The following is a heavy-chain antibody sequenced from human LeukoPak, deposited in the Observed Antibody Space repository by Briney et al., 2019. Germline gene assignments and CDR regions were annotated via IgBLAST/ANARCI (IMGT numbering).Heavy chain of an antibody. J-gene: IGHJ3*02. CDR3: ARDSSRVVPRYYDFWSGYYHYIAFDI. D-gene: IGHD3-3*01. CDR1: GGSISSSNW. Sequence: SGTLSLTCAVSGGSISSSNWWSWVRQPPGKGLEWIGEIYHSGSTNYNPSLKSRVTISVDKSKNQFSLKLSSVTAADTAVYYCARDSSRVVPRYYDFWSGYYHYIAFDIWGQGTMVTVSS. V-gene: IGHV4-4*02. CDR2: IYHSGST.